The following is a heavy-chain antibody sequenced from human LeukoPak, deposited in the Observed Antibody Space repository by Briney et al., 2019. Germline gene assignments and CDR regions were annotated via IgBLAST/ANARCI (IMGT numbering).Heavy chain of an antibody. CDR1: GASISNYY. V-gene: IGHV4-4*07. CDR2: IYASGST. J-gene: IGHJ4*02. CDR3: ARDFYGDDGHHPFDY. D-gene: IGHD2/OR15-2a*01. Sequence: PSETLSLTCSVSGASISNYYWNWLPQPAGKGLEGIGRIYASGSTNYNPSLKSRVTISMDKSKNHFSLNLKSVTAADTAFYYCARDFYGDDGHHPFDYWGQGIQVTVSS.